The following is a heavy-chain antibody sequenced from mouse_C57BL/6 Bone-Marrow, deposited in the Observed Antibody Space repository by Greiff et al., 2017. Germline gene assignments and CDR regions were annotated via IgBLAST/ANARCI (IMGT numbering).Heavy chain of an antibody. CDR3: ARGIYYDYGEGFAY. J-gene: IGHJ3*01. CDR1: GYTFTSYG. Sequence: VKLMESGAELARPGASVKLSCKASGYTFTSYGISWVKQRTGQGLEWIGEIYPRSGNTYYNEKFKGKATLTADKSSSTAYMELRSLTSEGSAVYFGARGIYYDYGEGFAYWGQGTLVTVAA. CDR2: IYPRSGNT. V-gene: IGHV1-81*01. D-gene: IGHD2-4*01.